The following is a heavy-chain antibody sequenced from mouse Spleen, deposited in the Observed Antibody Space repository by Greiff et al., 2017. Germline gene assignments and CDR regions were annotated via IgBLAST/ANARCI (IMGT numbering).Heavy chain of an antibody. CDR2: ISSGSSTI. D-gene: IGHD1-2*01. CDR3: ARTLIHYYGYLDY. J-gene: IGHJ2*01. Sequence: EVKLVESGGGLVKPGGSLKLSCAASGFTFSDYGMHWVRQAPEKGLEWVAYISSGSSTIYYADTVKGRFTISRDNAKNTLFLQMTSLRSEDTAMYYCARTLIHYYGYLDYWGQGTTLTVSS. V-gene: IGHV5-17*01. CDR1: GFTFSDYG.